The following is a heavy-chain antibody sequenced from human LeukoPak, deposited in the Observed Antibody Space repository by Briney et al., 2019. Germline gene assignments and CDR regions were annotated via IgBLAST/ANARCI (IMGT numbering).Heavy chain of an antibody. V-gene: IGHV4-59*01. J-gene: IGHJ3*02. D-gene: IGHD5-18*01. Sequence: SETLSLTCTVSGGSISDYYWSWIRQPPGKGLEWIGYIYSSGSTYYNPSLKSRVTISVDTSNNQFSLKLSSVTAADTAVYYCARHPRYSYGDAFDIWGQGTMVTVSS. CDR1: GGSISDYY. CDR3: ARHPRYSYGDAFDI. CDR2: IYSSGST.